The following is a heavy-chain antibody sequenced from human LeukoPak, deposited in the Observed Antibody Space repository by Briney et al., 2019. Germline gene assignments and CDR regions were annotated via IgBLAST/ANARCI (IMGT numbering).Heavy chain of an antibody. CDR2: IIPIFGAA. V-gene: IGHV1-69*13. J-gene: IGHJ6*02. D-gene: IGHD4-11*01. Sequence: SVKVSCKASGGTFSSYAISWVRQAPGQGLEWMGGIIPIFGAANYAQKFQGRVTITADESTSTAYMELSSLRSEDTAVYYCARDTVTTVGYYYGMDVWGQGTTVTVSS. CDR3: ARDTVTTVGYYYGMDV. CDR1: GGTFSSYA.